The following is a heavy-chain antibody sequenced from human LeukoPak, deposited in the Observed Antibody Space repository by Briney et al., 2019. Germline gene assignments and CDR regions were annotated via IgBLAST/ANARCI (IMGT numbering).Heavy chain of an antibody. CDR2: ISSSGSTI. V-gene: IGHV3-48*03. CDR1: GFTFSSYE. Sequence: QPGGSLRLSCAASGFTFSSYEMNWVRQAPGKGLEWVSYISSSGSTIYYADSVKGRFTISRDNAKNSLYLQMNSLSAEDTAVYYCARQRWIQLWNDFDYWGQGTLVTVSS. D-gene: IGHD5-18*01. CDR3: ARQRWIQLWNDFDY. J-gene: IGHJ4*02.